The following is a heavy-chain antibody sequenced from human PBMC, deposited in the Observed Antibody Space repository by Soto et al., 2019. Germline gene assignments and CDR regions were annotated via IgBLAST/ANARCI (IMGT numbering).Heavy chain of an antibody. CDR3: ARDSPMGSTFSGYDAIDY. J-gene: IGHJ4*02. D-gene: IGHD5-12*01. Sequence: QVHLVQSGAEVKTPGSSVKVSCKASGGAFTNDIITWVRQAPGQGLEWMGRIIPLLDVTNYAQKFQGRVTITADKSTXTXXMELNSLIYEDTAVYYCARDSPMGSTFSGYDAIDYWGQGTLVTVSS. V-gene: IGHV1-69*08. CDR1: GGAFTNDI. CDR2: IIPLLDVT.